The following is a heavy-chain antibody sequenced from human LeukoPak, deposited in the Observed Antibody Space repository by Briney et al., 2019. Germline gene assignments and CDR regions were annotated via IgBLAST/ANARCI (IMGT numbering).Heavy chain of an antibody. Sequence: PSETLSLTCAVYGGSFSGYYWSWIRQPPGKGLEWIGYIYYSGSTNYNPSLKSRVTISVDTSKNQFSLKLSSVTAADTAVYYCARGTWLPLLSFDYWGQGTLVTVSS. CDR1: GGSFSGYY. J-gene: IGHJ4*02. V-gene: IGHV4-59*01. CDR3: ARGTWLPLLSFDY. CDR2: IYYSGST. D-gene: IGHD2/OR15-2a*01.